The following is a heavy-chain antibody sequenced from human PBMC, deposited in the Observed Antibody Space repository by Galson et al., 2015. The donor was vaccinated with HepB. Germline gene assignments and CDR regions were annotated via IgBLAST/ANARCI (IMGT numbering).Heavy chain of an antibody. CDR2: INTNTGNP. D-gene: IGHD3-10*01. V-gene: IGHV7-4-1*02. J-gene: IGHJ5*02. CDR1: GYTFTSYA. CDR3: ARALPLRIRYYGSGSYYRPRDWFDP. Sequence: SVKVSCKASGYTFTSYAMNWVRQAPGQGLEWMGWINTNTGNPTYAQGFTGRFVFSLDTSVSTAYLQISSLKAEDTAVYYCARALPLRIRYYGSGSYYRPRDWFDPWGQGTLVTVSS.